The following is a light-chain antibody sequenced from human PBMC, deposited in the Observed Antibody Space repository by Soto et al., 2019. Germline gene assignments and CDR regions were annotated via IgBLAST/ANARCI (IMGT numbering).Light chain of an antibody. CDR1: SSDVGGYNL. J-gene: IGLJ1*01. CDR3: SSYTSSSTLPYV. Sequence: QSALTQPASVSGSPGQSITISCTGTSSDVGGYNLVSWYQQYPDKAPKLMIFDVNNRPSGVSNRFSGSKSGNTASLTISGLQAEDEADDYCSSYTSSSTLPYVFGTGTKVTVL. CDR2: DVN. V-gene: IGLV2-14*01.